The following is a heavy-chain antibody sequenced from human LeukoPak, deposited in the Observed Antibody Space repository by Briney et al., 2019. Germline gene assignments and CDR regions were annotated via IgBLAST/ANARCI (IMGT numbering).Heavy chain of an antibody. Sequence: PGGSLRLSCAASGFTFSSYAMSWVRQAPGKGLEWVGFIRSKAYGGTTEYAASVKGRFTISRDDSKSIAYLQMNSLKTEDTAVYYCTRDSYSGSYTPFFDYWGQGTLVTVSS. J-gene: IGHJ4*02. CDR3: TRDSYSGSYTPFFDY. D-gene: IGHD1-26*01. CDR2: IRSKAYGGTT. CDR1: GFTFSSYA. V-gene: IGHV3-49*04.